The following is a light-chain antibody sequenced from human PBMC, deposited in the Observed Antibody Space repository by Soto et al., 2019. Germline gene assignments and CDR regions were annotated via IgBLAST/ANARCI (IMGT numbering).Light chain of an antibody. V-gene: IGKV3-15*01. CDR2: GAS. CDR1: QSISDT. CDR3: QQRSNWPPLT. Sequence: EIVMTQSPATLSVSPGGRATLSCRASQSISDTLAWYQQKPGQAPRLLIHGASTRAPGFPARFSGSGSGTDFTLTISSLEPEDFAVYYCQQRSNWPPLTFGGGTKVDIK. J-gene: IGKJ4*01.